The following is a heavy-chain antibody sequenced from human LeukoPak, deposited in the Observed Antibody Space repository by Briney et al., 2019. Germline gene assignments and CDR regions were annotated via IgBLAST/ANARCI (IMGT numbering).Heavy chain of an antibody. D-gene: IGHD2-2*01. J-gene: IGHJ6*03. CDR2: IYYSGST. V-gene: IGHV4-59*01. Sequence: PSETLSLTCTVSGGSISSYYWSWIRQPPGKGLEWIGYIYYSGSTNYNPSLKSRVTISVDTSKDQFSLKLSSVTAADTAVYYCARASRYCSSTSCYGSGYYYYYYMDVWGKGTTVTISS. CDR3: ARASRYCSSTSCYGSGYYYYYYMDV. CDR1: GGSISSYY.